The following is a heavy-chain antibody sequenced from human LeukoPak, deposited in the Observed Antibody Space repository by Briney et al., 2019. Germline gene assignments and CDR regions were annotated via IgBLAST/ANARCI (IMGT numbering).Heavy chain of an antibody. CDR2: IYSGGST. CDR3: ARESETPQYTVMDY. Sequence: GGSLRLSCAASGFTVSSNYMSWVRQAPGKGLEWVSVIYSGGSTYYADSVKGRFTISRDNSKNTLYLQMNSLRAEDTAVYYCARESETPQYTVMDYWGQGTLVTVSS. CDR1: GFTVSSNY. D-gene: IGHD4-17*01. V-gene: IGHV3-66*01. J-gene: IGHJ4*02.